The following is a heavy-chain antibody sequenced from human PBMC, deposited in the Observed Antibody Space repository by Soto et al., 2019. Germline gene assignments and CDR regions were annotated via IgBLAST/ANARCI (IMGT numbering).Heavy chain of an antibody. V-gene: IGHV1-69*01. CDR1: GGTFSSYA. Sequence: QVQLVQSGAEVKKPGSSVKVSCKASGGTFSSYAISWVRQAPRQGLEWMGGIIPIFGTANYAQKFQGRVTITADESTSTAYMELSSLRSEDTAVYYCARGELGYCSSTSCPPGLHNYYYYYGMDVWGQGTTVTVSS. CDR3: ARGELGYCSSTSCPPGLHNYYYYYGMDV. J-gene: IGHJ6*02. D-gene: IGHD2-2*01. CDR2: IIPIFGTA.